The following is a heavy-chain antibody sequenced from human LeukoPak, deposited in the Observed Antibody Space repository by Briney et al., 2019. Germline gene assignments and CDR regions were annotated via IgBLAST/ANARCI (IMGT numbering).Heavy chain of an antibody. CDR1: GGSISSGGYY. J-gene: IGHJ3*02. V-gene: IGHV4-31*03. CDR2: IYYSGST. CDR3: ARLNYYDSSGYPHDAFDI. D-gene: IGHD3-22*01. Sequence: SETLSLTCTVSGGSISSGGYYWSWIRQHPGKGLEWIGYIYYSGSTYYNPSLKSRVTISVDTSKNQFSLKLSSVTAADTAVYYCARLNYYDSSGYPHDAFDIWGQGTMVTVSS.